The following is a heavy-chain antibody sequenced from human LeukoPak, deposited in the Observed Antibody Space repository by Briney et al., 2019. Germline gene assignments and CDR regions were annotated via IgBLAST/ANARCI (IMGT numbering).Heavy chain of an antibody. CDR3: ARYDEDMATNN. D-gene: IGHD5-24*01. CDR2: IYYRGRT. Sequence: PSETLALTCTVSGGSISSHYWTWIRQPPGKGLEWIGYIYYRGRTNYNPSLQSRVTISVDTSKNQFSLKVTSVTAADTAVYYCARYDEDMATNNWGQGTLVTVSS. CDR1: GGSISSHY. V-gene: IGHV4-59*11. J-gene: IGHJ4*02.